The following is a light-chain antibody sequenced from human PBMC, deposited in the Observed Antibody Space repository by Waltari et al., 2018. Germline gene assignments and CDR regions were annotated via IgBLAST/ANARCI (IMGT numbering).Light chain of an antibody. CDR1: NSDLGSYNL. V-gene: IGLV2-23*02. J-gene: IGLJ1*01. CDR3: CSYAGGGTFV. CDR2: EVS. Sequence: QSALTQPASVSGSPGQSITISCTGTNSDLGSYNLFSWYQQHPGKAPKFMIYEVSKRPSGVSNRFSGSKSGNTASLTISEIQAEDEADYYCCSYAGGGTFVFGTGTKVTVL.